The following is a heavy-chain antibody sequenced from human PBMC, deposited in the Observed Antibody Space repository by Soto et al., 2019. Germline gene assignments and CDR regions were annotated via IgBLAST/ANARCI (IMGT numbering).Heavy chain of an antibody. D-gene: IGHD3-10*01. CDR1: GGSISSGDYY. J-gene: IGHJ4*02. CDR3: ARHNYGSGSTYFDY. CDR2: IYYSGST. Sequence: PSETLSLTCTVPGGSISSGDYYWSWIRQPPGKGLEWIGYIYYSGSTYYNPSLKSRVTISVDTSKNQFSLKLNSMTAADTAVYYCARHNYGSGSTYFDYWGQGTLVTVSS. V-gene: IGHV4-30-4*01.